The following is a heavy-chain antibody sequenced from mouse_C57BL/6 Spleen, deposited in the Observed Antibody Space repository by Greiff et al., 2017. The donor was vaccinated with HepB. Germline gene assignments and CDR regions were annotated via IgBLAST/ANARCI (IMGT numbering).Heavy chain of an antibody. Sequence: EVKLQESGGGLVKPGGSLKLSCAASGFTFSSYAMSWVRQTPEKRLEWVATISDGGSYTYYPDNVKGRFTISRDNAKNNLYLQMSHLKSEDTAMYYCARGELRIGFAYWGQGTLVTVSA. D-gene: IGHD3-2*02. V-gene: IGHV5-4*03. CDR3: ARGELRIGFAY. CDR1: GFTFSSYA. CDR2: ISDGGSYT. J-gene: IGHJ3*01.